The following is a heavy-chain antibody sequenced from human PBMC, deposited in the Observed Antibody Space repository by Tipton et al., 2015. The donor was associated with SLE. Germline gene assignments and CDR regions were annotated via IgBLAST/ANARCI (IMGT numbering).Heavy chain of an antibody. CDR1: GFTFSSYG. V-gene: IGHV3-9*01. CDR2: ISWNSGSI. CDR3: AKDITVYSSSTGFDY. Sequence: SLRLSCAASGFTFSSYGMHWVRQAPGKGLEWVSGISWNSGSIGYADSVKGRFTISRDNAKNSLYLQMNSLRAEDTALYYCAKDITVYSSSTGFDYWGQGTPVTVSS. J-gene: IGHJ4*02. D-gene: IGHD6-13*01.